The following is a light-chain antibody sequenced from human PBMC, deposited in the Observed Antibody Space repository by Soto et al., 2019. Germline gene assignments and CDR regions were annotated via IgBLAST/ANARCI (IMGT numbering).Light chain of an antibody. CDR1: QNVNSN. J-gene: IGKJ2*01. Sequence: EIAMTQSPATLSVSTGQRATLSCRASQNVNSNLAWYQQKPGHAPSLLMYNVSTRATGFPDRFSGSGSGTEFPLPSSSLQSEDSAIYYCQQYNTLHTFGQGTNLEIK. V-gene: IGKV3-15*01. CDR2: NVS. CDR3: QQYNTLHT.